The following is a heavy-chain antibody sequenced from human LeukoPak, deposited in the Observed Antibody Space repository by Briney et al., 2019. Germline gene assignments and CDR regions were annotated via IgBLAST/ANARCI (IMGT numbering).Heavy chain of an antibody. CDR1: GGSFSGYY. V-gene: IGHV4-34*01. Sequence: SETLSLTCAVYGGSFSGYYWSWIRQPPGKGLEWTGEINHSGSTNYNPSLKSRVTISVDTSKNQFSLKLSSVTAADTAVYYCARHGPARIAAAGKPLDYWGQGTLVTVSS. D-gene: IGHD6-13*01. CDR2: INHSGST. J-gene: IGHJ4*02. CDR3: ARHGPARIAAAGKPLDY.